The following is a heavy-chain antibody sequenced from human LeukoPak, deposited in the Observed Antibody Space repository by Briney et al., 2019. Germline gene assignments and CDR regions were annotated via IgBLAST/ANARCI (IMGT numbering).Heavy chain of an antibody. CDR1: DASISGYY. J-gene: IGHJ4*02. V-gene: IGHV4-59*01. D-gene: IGHD1-26*01. CDR3: ARDLGGIYFDY. Sequence: SETLSLICSVSDASISGYYWSWMRQPPGKGLEWIGSIYFSGSTNYNPSLRSRVTISVDTSKNQLSLKLSSVTAADTAVYYCARDLGGIYFDYWGQGTLVTVSS. CDR2: IYFSGST.